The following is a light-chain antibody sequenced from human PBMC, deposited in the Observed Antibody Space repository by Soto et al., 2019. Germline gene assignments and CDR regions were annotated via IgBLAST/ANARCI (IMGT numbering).Light chain of an antibody. CDR3: SSYTSSSFL. J-gene: IGLJ2*01. CDR2: DVS. V-gene: IGLV2-14*01. CDR1: SSDVGGYNY. Sequence: QSALTQPASVSGSPGQSITISCTGNSSDVGGYNYVSWYQQHPGKAPKLMIYDVSNRPSGVSNRFSGSKSGNTASLTISGLQAEDEADYYCSSYTSSSFLFGGGTKLTVL.